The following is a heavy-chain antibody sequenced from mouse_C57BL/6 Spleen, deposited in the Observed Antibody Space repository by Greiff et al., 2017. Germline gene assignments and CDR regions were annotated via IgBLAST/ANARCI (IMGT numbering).Heavy chain of an antibody. CDR3: ARALSDDYVSWFAY. CDR2: IYPRRGNT. Sequence: QVQLKESGAELARPGASVKLSCTASGYTFTSYGIRWVQQRPGQGLEWIGEIYPRRGNTYYNEKFKGKATLTADQSSSTAYMELRSLTSEDSAVYFCARALSDDYVSWFAYWGQGTLVTVSA. J-gene: IGHJ3*01. D-gene: IGHD2-4*01. CDR1: GYTFTSYG. V-gene: IGHV1-81*01.